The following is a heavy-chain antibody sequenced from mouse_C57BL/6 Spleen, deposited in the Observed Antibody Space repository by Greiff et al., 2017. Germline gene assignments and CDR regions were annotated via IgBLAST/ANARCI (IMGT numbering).Heavy chain of an antibody. Sequence: EVKLLESGPGLVKPSQSLSLTCSVTGYSITSCYYWNWIRQLPGNQLEWMGYISYDGSNNYNPSLKNRSSITRDTSKNLFFLKLNSVTTEDTATYYCARDRLWAWFAYWGQGTLVTVSA. CDR2: ISYDGSN. J-gene: IGHJ3*01. CDR1: GYSITSCYY. CDR3: ARDRLWAWFAY. D-gene: IGHD1-1*02. V-gene: IGHV3-6*01.